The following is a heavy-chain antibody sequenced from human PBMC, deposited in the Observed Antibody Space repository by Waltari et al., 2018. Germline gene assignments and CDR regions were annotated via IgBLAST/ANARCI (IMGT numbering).Heavy chain of an antibody. CDR1: GFTFSSYA. CDR3: AKTKGSSSFDY. D-gene: IGHD2-15*01. J-gene: IGHJ4*02. Sequence: EVQLVESGGALVQPGGSLRLSCAASGFTFSSYAMNWVRQAPGKGLEWVSAIGASVSSTSYADSVKGRFTISRDNSENTLYLQMNSLRAEDTAVYYCAKTKGSSSFDYWGQGTLVTVSS. V-gene: IGHV3-23*04. CDR2: IGASVSST.